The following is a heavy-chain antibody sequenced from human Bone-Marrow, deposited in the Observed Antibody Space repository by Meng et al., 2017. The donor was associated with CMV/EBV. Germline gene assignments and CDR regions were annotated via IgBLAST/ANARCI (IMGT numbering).Heavy chain of an antibody. Sequence: SETLSLTCAVYGGSFSGYYWVWIRQPPGTGLEWIGSMYYSGSTYYSPSLKSRVTISVDKSKNQFSLKLSSVTAADTAVYYCARHSSGQRPYFDYWGQGTLVTVSS. D-gene: IGHD3-22*01. V-gene: IGHV4-39*01. J-gene: IGHJ4*02. CDR1: GGSFSGYY. CDR3: ARHSSGQRPYFDY. CDR2: MYYSGST.